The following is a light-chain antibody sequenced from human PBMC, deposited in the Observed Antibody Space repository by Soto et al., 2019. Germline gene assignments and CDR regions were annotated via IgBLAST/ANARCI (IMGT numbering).Light chain of an antibody. CDR2: AAS. J-gene: IGKJ5*01. CDR3: QQSYSIPIT. Sequence: DIPMTQSPSSLSASVGDRVTITCRASQSISTYLNWYQQKPGKAPKLLIYAASSLQSGVPSRFSGSGSETDFTLTISSLQPEDFATYYCQQSYSIPITFGQGTRLEIK. V-gene: IGKV1-39*01. CDR1: QSISTY.